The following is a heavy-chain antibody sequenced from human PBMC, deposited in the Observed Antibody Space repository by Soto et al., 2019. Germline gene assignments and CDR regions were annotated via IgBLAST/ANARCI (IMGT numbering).Heavy chain of an antibody. V-gene: IGHV3-33*01. J-gene: IGHJ4*02. CDR2: IWQGGSTN. Sequence: VQLVESGGGLVQPGRSLRLSCAASGFTFSSSGMQWVRQAPGKGLEWVAVIWQGGSTNYYADSVKGRFTISRDNYKDTLYLQRNSLRADDTAVDYCAREADYLWGSYGKGYFDYRGQGTLVSVSA. D-gene: IGHD3-16*01. CDR3: AREADYLWGSYGKGYFDY. CDR1: GFTFSSSG.